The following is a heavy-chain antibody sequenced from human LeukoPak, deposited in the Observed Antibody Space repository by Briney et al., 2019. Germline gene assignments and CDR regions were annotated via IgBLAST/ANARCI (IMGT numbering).Heavy chain of an antibody. Sequence: GESLKISCNGSGYXFTTYWISWVRQMPGKGLEWMGSINPGDSDTRYSPSFQGQVTISAVKSISTAYLQWSSLKASDTAMYYCARHYPEGGYNYVDYWGQGTLVTVSS. CDR3: ARHYPEGGYNYVDY. D-gene: IGHD5-24*01. CDR2: INPGDSDT. V-gene: IGHV5-51*01. J-gene: IGHJ4*02. CDR1: GYXFTTYW.